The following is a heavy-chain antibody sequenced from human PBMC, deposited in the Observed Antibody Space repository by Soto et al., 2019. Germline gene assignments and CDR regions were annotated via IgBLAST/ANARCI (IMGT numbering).Heavy chain of an antibody. CDR2: ISYDGSNK. CDR1: GFTFSSYG. V-gene: IGHV3-30*18. CDR3: AKGKSSSWYGAFDI. D-gene: IGHD6-13*01. Sequence: QVQLVESGGGVVQPGRSLRLSCAASGFTFSSYGMHWVRQAPGKGLEWVAVISYDGSNKYYADSVKGRFTISRDNSKNTLYLQMNSLRAEDTAVYYCAKGKSSSWYGAFDIWGQGTMVTVSS. J-gene: IGHJ3*02.